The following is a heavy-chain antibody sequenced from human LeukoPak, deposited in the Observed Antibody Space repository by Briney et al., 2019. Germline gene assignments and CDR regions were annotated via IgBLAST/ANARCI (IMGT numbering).Heavy chain of an antibody. CDR3: ARDGPSLGH. CDR2: INHSGST. CDR1: GGSFSGYY. Sequence: SETLSLTCAVYGGSFSGYYWSWIRQPPGKGLEWIGEINHSGSTNYNPSLKSRVTISVGTSKNQFSLKLSSVTAADTAVYYCARDGPSLGHWGQGTLVTVSS. V-gene: IGHV4-34*01. J-gene: IGHJ4*02.